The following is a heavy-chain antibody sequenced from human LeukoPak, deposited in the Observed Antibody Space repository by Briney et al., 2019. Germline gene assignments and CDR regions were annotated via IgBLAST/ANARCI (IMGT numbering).Heavy chain of an antibody. V-gene: IGHV3-7*01. D-gene: IGHD6-19*01. CDR2: INKDGSKK. CDR3: ARDPSPSSSSSYFDAFDM. J-gene: IGHJ3*02. Sequence: PGGSLRLSCASSGFTFSNDWMTWVRQAQGKGLEWVANINKDGSKKNYVDSVKGRFTISRDNSKNSLFLQMNSLRAEDAAIYYCARDPSPSSSSSYFDAFDMWGQGTMVTVSS. CDR1: GFTFSNDW.